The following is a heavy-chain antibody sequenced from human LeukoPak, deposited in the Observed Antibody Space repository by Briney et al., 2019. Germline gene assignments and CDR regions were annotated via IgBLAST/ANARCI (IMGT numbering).Heavy chain of an antibody. CDR2: IFHTGTT. J-gene: IGHJ4*02. D-gene: IGHD3-10*01. CDR3: ARLERTGRIGGSGRQGY. V-gene: IGHV4-30-2*01. CDR1: GGFISSGGYS. Sequence: SQTLSLTCAVSGGFISSGGYSWSWIRQPPGKGLEWIGYIFHTGTTYYNPSLTSRVTISVDKSKNQFSLKLNSVTAADTAVYYCARLERTGRIGGSGRQGYWGQGTLVTVSS.